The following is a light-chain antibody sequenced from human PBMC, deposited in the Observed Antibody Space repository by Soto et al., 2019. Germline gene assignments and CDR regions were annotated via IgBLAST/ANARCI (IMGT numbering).Light chain of an antibody. V-gene: IGKV3-15*01. CDR3: QQYHDWPPVS. CDR2: SAS. CDR1: QNIGNN. J-gene: IGKJ4*01. Sequence: ETVMTQSPATLSVSPGERATVSCRASQNIGNNLAWYQQRPGQAPRLVIHSASTRATGIPVRFSGSGSGTEFTLTISSLQSEDSAVYYCQQYHDWPPVSFGGGTKLQVK.